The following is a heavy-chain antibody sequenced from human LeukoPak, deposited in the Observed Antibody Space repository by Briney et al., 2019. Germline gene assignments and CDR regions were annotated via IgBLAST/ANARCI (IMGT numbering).Heavy chain of an antibody. CDR1: GFTFSSYA. Sequence: GGSLRLSCAASGFTFSSYAMHWVRQAPGKGLEWVAVISYDGNNKYYTDSVKGPFTFSRDNSKNTMYLQMNSLRPEDTAVYYCARPFYHYDSSGYYYWGQGTLVTVSS. J-gene: IGHJ4*02. CDR3: ARPFYHYDSSGYYY. D-gene: IGHD3-22*01. CDR2: ISYDGNNK. V-gene: IGHV3-30*04.